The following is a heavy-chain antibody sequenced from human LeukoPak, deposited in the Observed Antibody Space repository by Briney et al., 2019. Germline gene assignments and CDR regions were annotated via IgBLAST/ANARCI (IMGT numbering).Heavy chain of an antibody. V-gene: IGHV3-21*01. CDR2: ISSSSSYI. CDR1: GFTFSSYS. D-gene: IGHD6-13*01. J-gene: IGHJ2*01. CDR3: ARKSSSWYPEHWYFDL. Sequence: GGSLRLSCAASGFTFSSYSMNWVRQAPGKGLEWVSSISSSSSYIYYADSVKGRFTISRDNAKNSLYLQMNSLRAEDTAVYYCARKSSSWYPEHWYFDLWGRAPWSLSPQ.